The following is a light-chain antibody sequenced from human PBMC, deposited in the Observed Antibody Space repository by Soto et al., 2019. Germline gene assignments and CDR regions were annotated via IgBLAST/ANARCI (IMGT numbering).Light chain of an antibody. CDR1: QSISSW. V-gene: IGKV1-5*01. CDR3: QQYNNWPLT. CDR2: AAY. Sequence: DIQMTQSPSILSAIVGDRVTITCRASQSISSWLAWYQQKPGKAPKLPIYAAYSLQSGVTSRFSGSGSGTDFTLTISSLQPEDFAVYYCQQYNNWPLTFGGGTKVDIK. J-gene: IGKJ4*01.